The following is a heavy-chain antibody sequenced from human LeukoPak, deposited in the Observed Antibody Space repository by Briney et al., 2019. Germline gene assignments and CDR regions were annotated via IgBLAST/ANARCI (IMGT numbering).Heavy chain of an antibody. V-gene: IGHV1-18*01. CDR1: GGTFSSYA. CDR3: ARVTRILGPTPTNFDC. J-gene: IGHJ4*02. D-gene: IGHD1-26*01. Sequence: ASVKVSCKASGGTFSSYAISWVRQAPGQGLEWMGLISAYNGNTIYAQKFQGRVTMTTDTSTTTAYMELRSLRSDDTAIYYCARVTRILGPTPTNFDCWGQGTLVTVSS. CDR2: ISAYNGNT.